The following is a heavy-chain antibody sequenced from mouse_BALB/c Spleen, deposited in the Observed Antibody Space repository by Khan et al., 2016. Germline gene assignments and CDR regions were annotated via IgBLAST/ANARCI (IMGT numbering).Heavy chain of an antibody. D-gene: IGHD2-3*01. CDR3: AYDGYYAWFPY. Sequence: EVQLQESGPGLVKPSQSLSLTCTVTGYSITSDYAWNWIRQFPGNKLEWMGYISYSGITSYNPSLKSRISITRDTSKNQFFLQLISVTTEDTATYSGAYDGYYAWFPYWGQGTLVTVSA. CDR1: GYSITSDYA. J-gene: IGHJ3*01. CDR2: ISYSGIT. V-gene: IGHV3-2*02.